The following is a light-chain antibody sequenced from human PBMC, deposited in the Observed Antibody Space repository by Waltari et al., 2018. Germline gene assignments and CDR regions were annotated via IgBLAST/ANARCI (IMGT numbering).Light chain of an antibody. J-gene: IGLJ3*02. CDR1: RGHTNNI. CDR3: QTGGHGTWV. CDR2: VNSDGSH. Sequence: QLVLTQSPSASAPLGASVKLTCTLSRGHTNNIIPRHQPHPKKGPRYLMKVNSDGSHNKGDKIPERFSGSSSGAERYLTISSLQSEDEADYYCQTGGHGTWVFGGGTKLTVL. V-gene: IGLV4-69*01.